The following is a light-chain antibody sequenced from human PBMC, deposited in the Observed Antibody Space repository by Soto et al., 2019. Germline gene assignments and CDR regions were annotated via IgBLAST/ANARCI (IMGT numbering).Light chain of an antibody. CDR2: AAS. V-gene: IGKV3-20*01. CDR3: QQYGTSPQLT. Sequence: EIVLTQSPGTLSLSPGERATLSCRASQTVRNNFLAWYQQQPGQAPRLLIYAASSRAAGIPDRFSGSGSRTDFTLTISRLEPEDFAVYYCQQYGTSPQLTFGGGTEVEIK. J-gene: IGKJ4*01. CDR1: QTVRNNF.